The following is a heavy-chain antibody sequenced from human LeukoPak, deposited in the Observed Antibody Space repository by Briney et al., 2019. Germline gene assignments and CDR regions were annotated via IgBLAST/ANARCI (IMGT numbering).Heavy chain of an antibody. J-gene: IGHJ6*03. D-gene: IGHD2-2*01. V-gene: IGHV4-4*07. CDR1: GGSISSYY. CDR2: IYTGGST. Sequence: SETLSLTCTVSGGSISSYYWSWIRQPAGKGLEWIGRIYTGGSTNYNPSLKSRVTMSVDTSKNQFSLKLSSVTAADTAVYYCARDAPYIVVVPAAAWAYYYYMDVWGKGTTVTVSS. CDR3: ARDAPYIVVVPAAAWAYYYYMDV.